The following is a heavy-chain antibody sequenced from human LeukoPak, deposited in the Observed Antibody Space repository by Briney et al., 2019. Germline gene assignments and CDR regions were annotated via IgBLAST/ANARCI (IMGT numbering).Heavy chain of an antibody. D-gene: IGHD3-22*01. CDR2: ISGSGGST. Sequence: PGGSLRLSCAASGFTFSNYGMSWVRQAPGKGLEWVSVISGSGGSTYYVDSVKGRFTISRDNSKNTLYLQMNSLRAEDTAVYYCAKGPDNSGYYYPRRDRWGQGTLVTVSS. CDR1: GFTFSNYG. V-gene: IGHV3-23*01. J-gene: IGHJ5*02. CDR3: AKGPDNSGYYYPRRDR.